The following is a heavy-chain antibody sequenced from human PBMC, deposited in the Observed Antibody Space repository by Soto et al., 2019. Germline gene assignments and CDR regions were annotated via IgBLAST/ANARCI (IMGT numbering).Heavy chain of an antibody. CDR1: GFTFSSYW. CDR3: ARAAGKYSSWPY. Sequence: GGSLRLSCAASGFTFSSYWMSWVRQAPAKGLEWVATIKQDGSEKFYVDSVKGRLTISRDNAKNSLYLQMNSLRVEDTAVYYCARAAGKYSSWPYWGQGTLVTVSS. J-gene: IGHJ4*02. D-gene: IGHD5-12*01. CDR2: IKQDGSEK. V-gene: IGHV3-7*01.